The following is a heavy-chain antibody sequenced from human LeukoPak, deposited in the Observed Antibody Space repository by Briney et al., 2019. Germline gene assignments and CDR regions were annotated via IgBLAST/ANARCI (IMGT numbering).Heavy chain of an antibody. V-gene: IGHV4-39*01. D-gene: IGHD4-23*01. Sequence: SETLSLTCTGSGGSISSSSYYWGWIRQPPGKGLEWIGSIYYSGSTYYNPSLKSRVTISVDTSKNQFSLKLSSVTAADTAVYYCASGRGGITFRYFDYWGQGTLVTVSS. J-gene: IGHJ4*02. CDR1: GGSISSSSYY. CDR3: ASGRGGITFRYFDY. CDR2: IYYSGST.